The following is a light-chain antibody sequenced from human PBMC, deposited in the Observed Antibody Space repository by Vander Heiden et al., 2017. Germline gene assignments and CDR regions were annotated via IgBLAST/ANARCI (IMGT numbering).Light chain of an antibody. CDR1: QSLLHSNGYNY. Sequence: IVMTQSPLSLPVTPGEPASISCRSSQSLLHSNGYNYLDWYLQKPGQSPQLLIYLGSNRASGVPDRFSGRGSGTDFTLKISIVEAEDVGVYYCRQALQTPRTFGGGTKVEIK. CDR2: LGS. CDR3: RQALQTPRT. J-gene: IGKJ4*01. V-gene: IGKV2-28*01.